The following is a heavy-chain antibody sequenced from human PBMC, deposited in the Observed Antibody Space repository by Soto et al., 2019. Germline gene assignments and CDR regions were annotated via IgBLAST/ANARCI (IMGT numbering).Heavy chain of an antibody. D-gene: IGHD1-1*01. V-gene: IGHV3-23*01. CDR2: ISGSGGST. Sequence: GGSLRLSCAASGFTFSSYAMSWVRQAPGKGLEWVSAISGSGGSTYYADSVKGRFTISRDNSKNTLYLQMNSLRAEDTAVYYCAKDTSQYNWNDHHPYDFDYWGQGTLVTVSS. CDR3: AKDTSQYNWNDHHPYDFDY. J-gene: IGHJ4*02. CDR1: GFTFSSYA.